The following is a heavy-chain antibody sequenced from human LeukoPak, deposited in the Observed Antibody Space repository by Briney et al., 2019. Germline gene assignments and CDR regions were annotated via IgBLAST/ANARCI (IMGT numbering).Heavy chain of an antibody. CDR1: GYTFTGYY. Sequence: ASVKVSCKASGYTFTGYYMHWARQAPGQGLEWMGWINPNSGGTNYAQKFQGRVTMTRDTSISTAYMELSRLRSDDTAVYYCARENGGSYGYYFDYWGQGTLVTVSS. V-gene: IGHV1-2*02. CDR2: INPNSGGT. D-gene: IGHD1-26*01. J-gene: IGHJ4*02. CDR3: ARENGGSYGYYFDY.